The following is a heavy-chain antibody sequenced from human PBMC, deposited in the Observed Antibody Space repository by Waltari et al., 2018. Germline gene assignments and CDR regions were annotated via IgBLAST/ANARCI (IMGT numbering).Heavy chain of an antibody. D-gene: IGHD2-15*01. CDR3: ARDRGRGLYLDT. CDR1: GDSVSSSYL. Sequence: QLQLQVSCPGMVKPSGTVSLSCAVAGDSVSSSYLWNWVRQSPQRGLEWIGQVHGSGRTNYNPSFASRVTVSLDTSKNLFSLKVTSATAAVTAVYYCARDRGRGLYLDTWGPGTLVTVSP. V-gene: IGHV4-4*02. J-gene: IGHJ5*02. CDR2: VHGSGRT.